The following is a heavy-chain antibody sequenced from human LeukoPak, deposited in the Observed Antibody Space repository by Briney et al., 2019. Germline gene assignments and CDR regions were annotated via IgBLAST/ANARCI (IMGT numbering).Heavy chain of an antibody. V-gene: IGHV4-59*01. CDR3: ARVASRTTVVIPYAFDI. CDR2: VNYSGST. J-gene: IGHJ3*02. D-gene: IGHD4-23*01. Sequence: SETLSLTCTVSSGSINNYYWSWIRQPPGKRLEWIGFVNYSGSTNYKSSLKSRATISVDTSKNQFSLKLSSVTAADTAVYYCARVASRTTVVIPYAFDIWGQGTMVTVSP. CDR1: SGSINNYY.